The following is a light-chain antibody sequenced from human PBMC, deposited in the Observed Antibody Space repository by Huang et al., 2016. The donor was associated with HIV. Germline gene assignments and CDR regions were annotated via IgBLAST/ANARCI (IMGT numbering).Light chain of an antibody. V-gene: IGKV3-20*01. CDR2: AAS. J-gene: IGKJ1*01. Sequence: EIVLTQSPGTLSLSPGERAALSCRASEGIRSYYVAWYQQKPGQAPRLLIYAASNRATGIPDRFSGSGSGTDFTLTISRLEPEDFAVYYCQHYGPTPSWTFGQGTKVEIK. CDR1: EGIRSYY. CDR3: QHYGPTPSWT.